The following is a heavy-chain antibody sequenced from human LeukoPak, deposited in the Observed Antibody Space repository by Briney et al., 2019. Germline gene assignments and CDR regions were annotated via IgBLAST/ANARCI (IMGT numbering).Heavy chain of an antibody. CDR2: INNDGGST. Sequence: GGSLRLSCAASGFAFSSYWMHWVRHVPEKGLVWVSRINNDGGSTSYADPVEGRFTVSRDNAKNTLFLQMNSLRAEDTGVYYCTRVDYYYNGMHVWGQGTTVTVSS. V-gene: IGHV3-74*01. J-gene: IGHJ6*02. CDR3: TRVDYYYNGMHV. CDR1: GFAFSSYW.